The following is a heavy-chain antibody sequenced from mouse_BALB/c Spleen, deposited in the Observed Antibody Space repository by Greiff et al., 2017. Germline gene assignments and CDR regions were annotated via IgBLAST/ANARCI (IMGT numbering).Heavy chain of an antibody. D-gene: IGHD2-14*01. CDR1: GFSLSRYS. CDR3: ARDYRYDPNYFDY. V-gene: IGHV2-6-4*01. J-gene: IGHJ2*01. Sequence: VKLMESGPGLVAPSQSLSITCTVSGFSLSRYSVHWVRQPPGKGLEWLGMIWGGGSTDYNSALKSRLSISKDNSKSQVFLKMNSLQTDDTAMYYCARDYRYDPNYFDYWGQGTTLTVSS. CDR2: IWGGGST.